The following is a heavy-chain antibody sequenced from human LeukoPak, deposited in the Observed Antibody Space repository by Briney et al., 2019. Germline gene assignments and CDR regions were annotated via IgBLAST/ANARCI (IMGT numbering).Heavy chain of an antibody. CDR1: GYTFTGYY. Sequence: ASVKVSCKASGYTFTGYYMHWVRQAPGQGLEWMGWINPNSGGTNYAQKFQGRVTMTRDKSISTAYMELSRLRSDDTAVYYCAREPLVGATPYNWFDPWGQGTLVSVSS. D-gene: IGHD1-26*01. CDR3: AREPLVGATPYNWFDP. CDR2: INPNSGGT. J-gene: IGHJ5*02. V-gene: IGHV1-2*02.